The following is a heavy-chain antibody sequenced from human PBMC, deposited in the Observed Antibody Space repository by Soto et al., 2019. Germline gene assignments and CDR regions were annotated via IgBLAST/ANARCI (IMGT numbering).Heavy chain of an antibody. D-gene: IGHD6-19*01. Sequence: ASVKVSCKASGYTFTSYAMHWVRQAPGQRLEWMGWINAGNGNTKYSQKFQGRVTITRDTSASTAYMELSSLRSKDTAVYYCARVIGGWYYFDYWGQGTLVTVSS. CDR2: INAGNGNT. V-gene: IGHV1-3*01. CDR1: GYTFTSYA. CDR3: ARVIGGWYYFDY. J-gene: IGHJ4*02.